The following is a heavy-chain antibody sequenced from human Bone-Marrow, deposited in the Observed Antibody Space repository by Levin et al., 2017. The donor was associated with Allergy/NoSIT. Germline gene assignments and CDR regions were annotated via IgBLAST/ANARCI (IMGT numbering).Heavy chain of an antibody. CDR3: ARDSKIAAAGDDYYYFAMDV. J-gene: IGHJ6*02. D-gene: IGHD6-13*01. V-gene: IGHV3-30*04. CDR2: ISYDGSDK. CDR1: GFTFSNFA. Sequence: GGSLRLSCTASGFTFSNFAMHWVRQAPGKGLEWVSAISYDGSDKNHADSVKGRFTISRDNSKNTLYLQMNSLRTEDTAVFYCARDSKIAAAGDDYYYFAMDVWGQGTAVTVSS.